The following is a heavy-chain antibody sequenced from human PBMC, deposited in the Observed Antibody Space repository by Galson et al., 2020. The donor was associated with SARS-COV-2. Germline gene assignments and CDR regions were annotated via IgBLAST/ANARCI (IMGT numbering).Heavy chain of an antibody. V-gene: IGHV4-31*03. CDR1: GGSISSGGYY. CDR3: ARAGNTGRCCMDV. J-gene: IGHJ6*02. D-gene: IGHD3-16*01. Sequence: SETLSLTCTVSGGSISSGGYYWSWIRQHPGKGLEWIGYIYYSGSTYYNPSLKSRVTISVDTSKNQFSLKLSSVTAAVTAVYYCARAGNTGRCCMDVWGQGTTVTVSS. CDR2: IYYSGST.